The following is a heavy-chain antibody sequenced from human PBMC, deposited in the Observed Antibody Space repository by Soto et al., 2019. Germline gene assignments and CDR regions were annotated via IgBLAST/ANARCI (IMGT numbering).Heavy chain of an antibody. CDR1: GFTFSTYW. J-gene: IGHJ4*02. CDR2: INSDGSTT. CDR3: ARVGQVRYYFDY. V-gene: IGHV3-74*01. Sequence: EVHLVESGGGLVQPGGSLRLSCAGSGFTFSTYWMHWVRQVPGKGLVWVSRINSDGSTTSYADSVKGRFTISRDNAKDTLYLQMNSLRAEDTAVYYCARVGQVRYYFDYWGPGTLVTVSA.